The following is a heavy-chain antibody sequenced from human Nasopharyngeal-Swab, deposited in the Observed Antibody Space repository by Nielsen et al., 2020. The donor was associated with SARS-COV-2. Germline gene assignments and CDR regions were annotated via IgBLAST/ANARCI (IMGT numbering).Heavy chain of an antibody. J-gene: IGHJ6*03. CDR2: IYYSGST. D-gene: IGHD3-9*01. V-gene: IGHV4-59*01. CDR1: GGSISSYY. Sequence: SKTLSLTCTVSGGSISSYYWSWIRQPPGKGLEWIGYIYYSGSTNYNPSLKSRVTISVDTSKNQFSLKLSSVTAADTAVYYCARISPSYYDILTGYYGYYYMDVWGKGTTVTVSS. CDR3: ARISPSYYDILTGYYGYYYMDV.